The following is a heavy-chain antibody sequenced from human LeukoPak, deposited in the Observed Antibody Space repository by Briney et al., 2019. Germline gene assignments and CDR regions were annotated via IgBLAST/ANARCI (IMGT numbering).Heavy chain of an antibody. Sequence: GGSLRLSCAASGFTFSSYGMHWVRQAPGKGLEWVAFIRYDGSNKYYADSVKGRFTISRDNSKNTLYLQMNSLRAEDTAVYYCAKVYRGYCSSTSCYYYYMDVWGKGTTVTVSS. CDR1: GFTFSSYG. V-gene: IGHV3-30*02. CDR3: AKVYRGYCSSTSCYYYYMDV. D-gene: IGHD2-2*01. CDR2: IRYDGSNK. J-gene: IGHJ6*03.